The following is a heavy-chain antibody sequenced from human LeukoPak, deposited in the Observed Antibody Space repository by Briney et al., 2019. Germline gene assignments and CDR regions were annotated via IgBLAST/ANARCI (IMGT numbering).Heavy chain of an antibody. CDR2: INHSGST. D-gene: IGHD3-10*01. CDR1: GGSFSGYY. Sequence: SETLSLTCAAYGGSFSGYYWSWIRQPPGKGLEWIGEINHSGSTNYNPSLKSRVTISVDTSKNQFSLKLSSVTAADTAVYYCARRDVLLWFGELLSDYWGQGTLVTVSS. CDR3: ARRDVLLWFGELLSDY. V-gene: IGHV4-34*01. J-gene: IGHJ4*02.